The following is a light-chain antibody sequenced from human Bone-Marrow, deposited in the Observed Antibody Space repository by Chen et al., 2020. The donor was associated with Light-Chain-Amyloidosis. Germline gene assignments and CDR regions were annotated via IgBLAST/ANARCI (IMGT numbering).Light chain of an antibody. V-gene: IGLV3-10*01. Sequence: SYELTQPPSLSVSPGQTARITCSGDALPKKNAYWYQQKSGQAPVLVIYEDSKRPSEIPGRISGSSSGTRATLTISGAQVGDEADYYCYSSDSSGNHRVFGGGTKLTVL. CDR1: ALPKKN. CDR3: YSSDSSGNHRV. CDR2: EDS. J-gene: IGLJ3*02.